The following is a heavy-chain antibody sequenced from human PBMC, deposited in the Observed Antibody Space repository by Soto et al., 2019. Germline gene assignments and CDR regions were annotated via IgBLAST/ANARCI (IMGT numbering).Heavy chain of an antibody. J-gene: IGHJ5*02. V-gene: IGHV4-4*02. Sequence: SETLSLTCAVSGGSISSSNWWSWVRQPPGKGLEWIGEIYHSGSTNYNPSLKSRVTISVDKSKNQFSLKLSSVTAADTAVYYCARGYPMVRGVIPLSRNWFDPWGQGTLVTVSS. CDR3: ARGYPMVRGVIPLSRNWFDP. CDR1: GGSISSSNW. CDR2: IYHSGST. D-gene: IGHD3-10*01.